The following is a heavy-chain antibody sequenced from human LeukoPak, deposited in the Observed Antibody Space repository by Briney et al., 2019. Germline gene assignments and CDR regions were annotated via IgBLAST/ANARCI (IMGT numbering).Heavy chain of an antibody. D-gene: IGHD5-24*01. J-gene: IGHJ5*02. CDR1: GYTFTGYY. V-gene: IGHV1-2*06. Sequence: GASVKVSCKASGYTFTGYYMHWVRQAPGRGLEWMGRINPNSGGTNYAQKFQGRVTMTRDTSISTAYMELSRLRSDDTAVYYCARAGRDGYNPNWFDPWGQGTLVTVSS. CDR2: INPNSGGT. CDR3: ARAGRDGYNPNWFDP.